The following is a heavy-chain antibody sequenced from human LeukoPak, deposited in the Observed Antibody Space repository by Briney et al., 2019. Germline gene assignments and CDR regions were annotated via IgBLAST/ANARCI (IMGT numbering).Heavy chain of an antibody. CDR1: GGSISSSSYY. Sequence: SETLSLTCTVSGGSISSSSYYWGWIRQPPGKGLEWIGSIYYSGSTYYNPSLKSRVTISVDTSKNQFSLKLSSVTTADTAVYYCARGPGVAYYYGMDVWGQGTTVTVSS. V-gene: IGHV4-39*07. CDR3: ARGPGVAYYYGMDV. J-gene: IGHJ6*02. D-gene: IGHD3-3*01. CDR2: IYYSGST.